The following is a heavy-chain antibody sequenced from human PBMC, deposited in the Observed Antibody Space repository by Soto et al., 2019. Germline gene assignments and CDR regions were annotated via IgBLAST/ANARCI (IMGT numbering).Heavy chain of an antibody. Sequence: GGSLRLSCTTSGFTFCGYAMSWVRQAPGKGLEWVGFTRSKAYGGTTEYAASVRGRFTISIDDFKSIAYLQMNSLKTEDTAVYYCGRGMYSDFEKYTLFFAYWGQGTPVTVSS. D-gene: IGHD5-12*01. CDR3: GRGMYSDFEKYTLFFAY. J-gene: IGHJ4*02. CDR1: GFTFCGYA. CDR2: TRSKAYGGTT. V-gene: IGHV3-49*04.